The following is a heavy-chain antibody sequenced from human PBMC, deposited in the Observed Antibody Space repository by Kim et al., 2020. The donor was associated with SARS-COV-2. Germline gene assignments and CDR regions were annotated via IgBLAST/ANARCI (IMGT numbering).Heavy chain of an antibody. D-gene: IGHD1-26*01. Sequence: YNPSLRDRVTISGDTAKNQFSLNMRSVTAADTAVYYCACNVGSTPDYYFDYWGRGALVTVSS. J-gene: IGHJ4*02. CDR3: ACNVGSTPDYYFDY. V-gene: IGHV4-30-4*07.